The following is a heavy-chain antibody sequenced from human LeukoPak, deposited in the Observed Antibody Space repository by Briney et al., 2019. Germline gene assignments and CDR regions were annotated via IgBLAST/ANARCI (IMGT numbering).Heavy chain of an antibody. V-gene: IGHV4-34*01. J-gene: IGHJ4*02. CDR1: GGSFSGYY. CDR3: ARRDTRRTGGLAY. Sequence: SETLSLTCAVYGGSFSGYYWSWIRQPPGKGLEWIGEINHSGSTNYNPSLKSRVTISVDTSKNQFSLKLSSVTAADTAVYYCARRDTRRTGGLAYWGQGTLVTVSS. D-gene: IGHD5-18*01. CDR2: INHSGST.